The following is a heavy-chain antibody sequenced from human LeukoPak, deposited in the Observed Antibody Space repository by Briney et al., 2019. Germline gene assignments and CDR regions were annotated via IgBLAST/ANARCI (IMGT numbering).Heavy chain of an antibody. CDR1: GFTFSNFG. CDR3: AQDIPIERIQGFGPGS. CDR2: MQHDGIDK. Sequence: GGSLRLSCVVSGFTFSNFGMHWVRQAPGKGLEWVAFMQHDGIDKFYADSVKGRFTISRDNSKSTLFLQMNSPTTEDTALYFCAQDIPIERIQGFGPGSWGQGTLVTVSS. D-gene: IGHD3-10*01. J-gene: IGHJ5*02. V-gene: IGHV3-30*02.